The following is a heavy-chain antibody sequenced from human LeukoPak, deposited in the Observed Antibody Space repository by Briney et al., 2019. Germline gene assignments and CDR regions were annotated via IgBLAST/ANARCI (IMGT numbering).Heavy chain of an antibody. J-gene: IGHJ5*02. CDR3: ARRGSNFDP. CDR1: GFTFGSYS. V-gene: IGHV3-21*01. D-gene: IGHD4-23*01. Sequence: PGGSLRLSYAASGFTFGSYSMNWVRQAPGKGLEWVSSISSSSSYIYYADSVKGRFTISRDNAKNSLYLQMNSLRAEDTAVYYCARRGSNFDPWGQGTLVTVSS. CDR2: ISSSSSYI.